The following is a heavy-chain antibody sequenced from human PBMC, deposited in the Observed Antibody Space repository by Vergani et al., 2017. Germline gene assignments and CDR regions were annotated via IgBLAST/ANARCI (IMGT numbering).Heavy chain of an antibody. V-gene: IGHV4-34*01. D-gene: IGHD3-10*01. CDR3: ARVMEKYYASGSYYNRYYYGMDV. J-gene: IGHJ6*02. CDR2: INHSGST. CDR1: GGSFSGYY. Sequence: QVQLQQWGAGLLKPSETLSLTCAVYGGSFSGYYWSWIRQPPGKGLEWIGEINHSGSTNYNPSLKSRVTISVDTSKNQLYLKLSSVTAADTAVYYWARVMEKYYASGSYYNRYYYGMDVWGQGTTVTVSS.